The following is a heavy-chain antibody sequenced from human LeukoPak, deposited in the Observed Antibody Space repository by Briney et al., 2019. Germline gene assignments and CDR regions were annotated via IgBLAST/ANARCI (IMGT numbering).Heavy chain of an antibody. Sequence: SETLSLTCLVSGGSIYSSYWSWIRQSLGKGLEWIGYVHYAEGSYYNPSLKSRVTLSVDTSKNQFSLRLNSVTAADTAVYYCAGYGSRSSYKAFDYWGQGTLVTVSS. V-gene: IGHV4-59*01. J-gene: IGHJ4*02. CDR1: GGSIYSSY. CDR2: VHYAEGS. D-gene: IGHD3-10*01. CDR3: AGYGSRSSYKAFDY.